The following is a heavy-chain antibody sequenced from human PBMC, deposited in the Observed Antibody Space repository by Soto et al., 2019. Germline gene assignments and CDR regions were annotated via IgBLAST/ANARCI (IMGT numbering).Heavy chain of an antibody. D-gene: IGHD2-8*01. CDR2: ITYSGNT. V-gene: IGHV4-31*03. Sequence: SETLSLTCTVSGGSVSSVGYYWSWIRQHPGKGLEWIGYITYSGNTYYNPSLESRVTMSADTSKNQFSLKLSSVTAADTAVYFCVRGGSGTNGVCSVFDYWGQGTLVTVSS. CDR3: VRGGSGTNGVCSVFDY. CDR1: GGSVSSVGYY. J-gene: IGHJ4*02.